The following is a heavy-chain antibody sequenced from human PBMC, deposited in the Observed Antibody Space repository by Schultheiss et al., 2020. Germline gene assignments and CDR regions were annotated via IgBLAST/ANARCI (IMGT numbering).Heavy chain of an antibody. Sequence: SVKVSGKASGYTFTGYYMHWVRQARGQRLEWIGWIVVGSGNTNYAQKFQERVTITRDMSTSTAYMELSSLRSEDTAVYYCAAARRLGELLLGDPWGQGTLVTVSS. V-gene: IGHV1-58*02. CDR1: GYTFTGYY. J-gene: IGHJ5*02. CDR2: IVVGSGNT. D-gene: IGHD1-26*01. CDR3: AAARRLGELLLGDP.